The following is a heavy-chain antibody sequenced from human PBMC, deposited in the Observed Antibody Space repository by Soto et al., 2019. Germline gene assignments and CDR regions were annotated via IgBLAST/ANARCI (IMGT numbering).Heavy chain of an antibody. CDR1: GFTFSSYG. CDR2: ISYDGSNK. Sequence: QVQLVESGGGVVQPGRSLRLSCAASGFTFSSYGMHWVRQDPGKGLEWVAVISYDGSNKYYADFVKGRFTISRDNSKNTLYLQMNSLRAEDTAVYYCAKPDIPYDFWSGYPKYYFDYWGQGTLVTVSS. D-gene: IGHD3-3*01. CDR3: AKPDIPYDFWSGYPKYYFDY. V-gene: IGHV3-30*18. J-gene: IGHJ4*02.